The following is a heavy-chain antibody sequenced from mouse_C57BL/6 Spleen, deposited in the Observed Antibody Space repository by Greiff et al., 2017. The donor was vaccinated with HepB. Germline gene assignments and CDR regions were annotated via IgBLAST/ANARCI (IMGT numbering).Heavy chain of an antibody. Sequence: VQLKQSGAELVRPGASVKLSCTASGFNIKDYYMHWVKQRPEQGLEWIGRIDPEDGDTEYAPKFQGKATMTADTSSNTAYLQLSSLTSEDTAVYYCTTETAQATPAWFAYWGQGTLVTVSA. D-gene: IGHD3-2*02. CDR3: TTETAQATPAWFAY. CDR2: IDPEDGDT. CDR1: GFNIKDYY. J-gene: IGHJ3*01. V-gene: IGHV14-1*01.